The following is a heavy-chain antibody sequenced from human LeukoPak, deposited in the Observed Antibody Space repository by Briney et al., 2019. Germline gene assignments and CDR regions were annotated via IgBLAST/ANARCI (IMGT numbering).Heavy chain of an antibody. J-gene: IGHJ4*02. D-gene: IGHD1-26*01. Sequence: ASVKVSCKASGYTFTSYGISWVRQAPGQGLEWMGWISAYNGNTNYAQKLQGRVTMTTDTSTSTAYMELRSLRSDDTAVYYCARSPLGGSYQPNFEYWGQGTLVTVSS. CDR1: GYTFTSYG. V-gene: IGHV1-18*01. CDR2: ISAYNGNT. CDR3: ARSPLGGSYQPNFEY.